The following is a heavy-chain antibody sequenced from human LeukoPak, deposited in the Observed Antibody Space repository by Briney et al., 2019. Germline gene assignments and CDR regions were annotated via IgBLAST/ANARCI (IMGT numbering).Heavy chain of an antibody. CDR3: AKDARIAVIGYYFDY. J-gene: IGHJ4*02. Sequence: PCRSLRLSCAASGFTFDDYDMHWVRQAPGKGLEWVSGISWNSGSIGYADSVKGRFTISRDNAKNSLYLQMNSLRAEDTALYYCAKDARIAVIGYYFDYWGQGTLVTVSS. CDR1: GFTFDDYD. D-gene: IGHD6-19*01. CDR2: ISWNSGSI. V-gene: IGHV3-9*01.